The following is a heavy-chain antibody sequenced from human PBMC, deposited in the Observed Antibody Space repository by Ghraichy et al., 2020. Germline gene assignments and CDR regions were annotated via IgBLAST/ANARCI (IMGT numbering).Heavy chain of an antibody. V-gene: IGHV1-2*02. J-gene: IGHJ4*02. D-gene: IGHD4-17*01. CDR3: ARTGGLYGDLDY. Sequence: ASVKVSGKASGYIFTAYYVHWVRQAPGQGLEWLGWIDLNSGGTNYAQKFQGRVAMTRDTSITTAYMELSSLRSDDTAVYYCARTGGLYGDLDYWGQGTLVTVSS. CDR2: IDLNSGGT. CDR1: GYIFTAYY.